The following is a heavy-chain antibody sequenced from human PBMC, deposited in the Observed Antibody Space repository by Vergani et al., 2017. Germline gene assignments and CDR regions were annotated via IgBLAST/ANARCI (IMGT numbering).Heavy chain of an antibody. Sequence: EVQLLESGGGLVQPGGSLRLSCAASGFTFSSFWMSWVRQAPGKGLEWVANIKQDGSEKYYVDSVKGRFTISRDNAKNSLYLQMNSLRAEDTAVYYCARDLRPTVVPAALGYWGQGTLVTVSS. CDR3: ARDLRPTVVPAALGY. D-gene: IGHD2-2*01. CDR1: GFTFSSFW. J-gene: IGHJ4*02. V-gene: IGHV3-7*01. CDR2: IKQDGSEK.